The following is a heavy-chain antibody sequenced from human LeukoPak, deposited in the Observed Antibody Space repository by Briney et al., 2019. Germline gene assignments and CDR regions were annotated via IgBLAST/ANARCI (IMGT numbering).Heavy chain of an antibody. D-gene: IGHD6-19*01. J-gene: IGHJ4*02. CDR3: ARDRIAVADTGGY. V-gene: IGHV3-21*01. Sequence: PGGSLRLSCAASGFTFSSYTMNWVRQAPGKGLEWVSSISSSSRYIYYADSVKGRFSISRDNAKNSLYLQMNSLRAEDTAVYYCARDRIAVADTGGYWGQGTLVTVSS. CDR2: ISSSSRYI. CDR1: GFTFSSYT.